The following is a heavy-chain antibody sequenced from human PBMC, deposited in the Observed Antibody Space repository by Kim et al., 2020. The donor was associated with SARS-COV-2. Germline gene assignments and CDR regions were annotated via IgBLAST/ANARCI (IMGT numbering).Heavy chain of an antibody. CDR1: GGSISGYY. J-gene: IGHJ4*02. CDR3: TRERGGDGYLGY. D-gene: IGHD3-16*01. CDR2: VHYTGST. V-gene: IGHV4-59*01. Sequence: SETLSLTCTVSGGSISGYYWQWLRQSPGKGLEWIGYVHYTGSTNYNPSLESRVTMSVDTSKNQASLKVTSVTAADTALYYCTRERGGDGYLGYWGQGALV.